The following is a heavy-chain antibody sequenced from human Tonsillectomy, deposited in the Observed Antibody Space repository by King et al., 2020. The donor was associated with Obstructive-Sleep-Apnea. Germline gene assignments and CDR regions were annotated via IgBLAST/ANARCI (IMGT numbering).Heavy chain of an antibody. J-gene: IGHJ4*02. CDR2: IYQSGTT. CDR3: AREGLGIGQQLAADY. CDR1: GYSISSGYY. V-gene: IGHV4-38-2*02. D-gene: IGHD6-13*01. Sequence: VQLQESGPGLVKPSETLSLTCTVSGYSISSGYYWGWIRPPPGKGLEWIGSIYQSGTTYYNLSLKSRVTISVDTSKNQFSLNLSSVTAADTAVYYCAREGLGIGQQLAADYWGQGTLVTVSS.